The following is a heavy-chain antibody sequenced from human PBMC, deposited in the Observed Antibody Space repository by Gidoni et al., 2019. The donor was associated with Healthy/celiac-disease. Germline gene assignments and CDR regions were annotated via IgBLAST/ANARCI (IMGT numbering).Heavy chain of an antibody. CDR3: ARAVVDYGSGGWFDP. V-gene: IGHV3-33*01. CDR2: IWYDGSNK. Sequence: QVQLVESGGGVVQPGRSLRLSWAASGFTFSSYGMHWVRQAPGKGLEWVAVIWYDGSNKYYADSVKGRFTISRDNSKNTLYLQMNSLRAEDTAVYYCARAVVDYGSGGWFDPWGQGTLVTVSS. J-gene: IGHJ5*02. CDR1: GFTFSSYG. D-gene: IGHD4-17*01.